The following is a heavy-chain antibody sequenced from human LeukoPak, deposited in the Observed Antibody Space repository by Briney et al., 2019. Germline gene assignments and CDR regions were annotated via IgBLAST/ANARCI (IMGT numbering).Heavy chain of an antibody. V-gene: IGHV3-21*01. Sequence: GGSLRLSCAASGFTFSSYSMNWVRQAPGKGLEWVSSISSSSSYIYYADSVKGRFTISRDNAKNSLYLQMNSLRAEDTAVYYCARDLFDGDYIRSFDHWGQGTLVTVSS. CDR1: GFTFSSYS. CDR3: ARDLFDGDYIRSFDH. CDR2: ISSSSSYI. J-gene: IGHJ4*02. D-gene: IGHD4-17*01.